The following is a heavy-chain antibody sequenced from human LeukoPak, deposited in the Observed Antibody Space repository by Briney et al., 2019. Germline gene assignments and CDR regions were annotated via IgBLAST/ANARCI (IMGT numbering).Heavy chain of an antibody. Sequence: GASVKVSCQASGYTFTSYGISWVRQAPGQGLEWMGWISAYNGNTNYPQKLQGRVTMTTDTSTSTASTELRSLGSDATAVYYLARRRGRAGTSDYWGQGTLVTVSS. CDR1: GYTFTSYG. CDR3: ARRRGRAGTSDY. J-gene: IGHJ4*02. CDR2: ISAYNGNT. V-gene: IGHV1-18*01. D-gene: IGHD6-13*01.